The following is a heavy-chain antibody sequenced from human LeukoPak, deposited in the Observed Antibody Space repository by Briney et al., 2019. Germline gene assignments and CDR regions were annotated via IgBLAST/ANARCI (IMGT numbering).Heavy chain of an antibody. Sequence: PGGSLRLSCAGSGFTFSSHWVNWVRQAPGKGLEWVASIKDDGSEKHFLDSVNGRFAISRDNAKNSLYLQMSSLRAEDTAVYYRARRGITISGVLVYHYSGLDVWGQGTTVTVSS. CDR1: GFTFSSHW. D-gene: IGHD3-3*01. CDR2: IKDDGSEK. CDR3: ARRGITISGVLVYHYSGLDV. V-gene: IGHV3-7*02. J-gene: IGHJ6*02.